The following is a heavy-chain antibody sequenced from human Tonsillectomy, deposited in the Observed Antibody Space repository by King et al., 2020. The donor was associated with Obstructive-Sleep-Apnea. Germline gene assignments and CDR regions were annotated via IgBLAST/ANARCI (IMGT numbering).Heavy chain of an antibody. CDR3: ARHNILTGYYNRYFDY. CDR2: IYYSGST. Sequence: PLQESGPGLVKPPETLSLTCTVSGGSISGSYNYWGWIRQPPGRGLEWIGSIYYSGSTYYNPSLKSRVTISVDTSKNQFSLKLNSVTAADTAVYYCARHNILTGYYNRYFDYWGQGTLVTVSS. CDR1: GGSISGSYNY. J-gene: IGHJ4*02. D-gene: IGHD3-9*01. V-gene: IGHV4-39*01.